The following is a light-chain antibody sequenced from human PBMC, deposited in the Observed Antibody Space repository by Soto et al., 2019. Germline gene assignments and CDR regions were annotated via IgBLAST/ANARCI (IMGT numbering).Light chain of an antibody. J-gene: IGLJ3*02. V-gene: IGLV1-40*01. CDR2: GNR. CDR3: QAYDYSLTASV. Sequence: QAVVTQPPSGSGAPGQRVTISCTGNNSNLGAGYDVHWYQQLPGAAPKLVIFGNRNRPSGVPERFSGSKSGTSASLAITGLQAEYEADYYCQAYDYSLTASVFGGGTKLTVL. CDR1: NSNLGAGYD.